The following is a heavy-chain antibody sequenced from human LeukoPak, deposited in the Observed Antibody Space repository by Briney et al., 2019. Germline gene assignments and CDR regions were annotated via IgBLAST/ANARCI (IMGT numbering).Heavy chain of an antibody. V-gene: IGHV4-38-2*01. CDR1: GYSTSSGYY. J-gene: IGHJ4*02. D-gene: IGHD6-13*01. CDR3: AKRGSSWAFDY. Sequence: SETLSLTCAVSGYSTSSGYYWGWIRQPPGKGLEWIGSIYRTGSTYYNPSLKSRVTISLDTSKNQSSLKLSSVTATDTAVYYCAKRGSSWAFDYWGQGTLVSVSS. CDR2: IYRTGST.